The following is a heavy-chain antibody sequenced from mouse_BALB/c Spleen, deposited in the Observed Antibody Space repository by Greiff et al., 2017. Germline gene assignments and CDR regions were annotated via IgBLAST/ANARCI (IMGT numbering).Heavy chain of an antibody. J-gene: IGHJ4*01. Sequence: EVNLVESGGGLVQPGGSLKLSCAASGFTFSSYTMSWVRQTPEKRLEWVAYISNGGGSTYYPDTVKGRFTISRDNAKNTLYLQMSSLKSEDTAMYYCARRGNYAMDYWGQGTSVTVSS. CDR1: GFTFSSYT. CDR2: ISNGGGST. CDR3: ARRGNYAMDY. V-gene: IGHV5-12-2*01.